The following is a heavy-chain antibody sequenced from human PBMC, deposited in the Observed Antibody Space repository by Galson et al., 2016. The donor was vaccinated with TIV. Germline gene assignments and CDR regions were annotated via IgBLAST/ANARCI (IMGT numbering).Heavy chain of an antibody. D-gene: IGHD2-2*01. Sequence: SLRLSCAASGFTFSNAWMSWVRQAPGKGLEWVGRIKSKTDGGTTDYAAPVKGRFTISRDDSKNTLYLQMNTLKTEDTAVYYCHCSSTSCYVRWFDPWGQGTLVTVSS. CDR1: GFTFSNAW. CDR3: HCSSTSCYVRWFDP. CDR2: IKSKTDGGTT. J-gene: IGHJ5*02. V-gene: IGHV3-15*01.